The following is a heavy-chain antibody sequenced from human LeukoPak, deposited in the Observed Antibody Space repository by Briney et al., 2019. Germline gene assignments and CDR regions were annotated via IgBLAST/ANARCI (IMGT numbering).Heavy chain of an antibody. CDR1: GGTFSSYA. CDR3: ARGVRGYSYGLDY. V-gene: IGHV1-69*04. J-gene: IGHJ4*02. D-gene: IGHD5-18*01. Sequence: SVKVSCKASGGTFSSYAISWVGQAPGQGLEWMGRIIPILGIANYAQKFQGRVTITADKSTSTAYMELSSLRSEDTAVYYCARGVRGYSYGLDYWGQGTLVTVSS. CDR2: IIPILGIA.